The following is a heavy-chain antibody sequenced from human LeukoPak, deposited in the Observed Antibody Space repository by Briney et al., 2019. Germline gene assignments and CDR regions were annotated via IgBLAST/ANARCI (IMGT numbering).Heavy chain of an antibody. V-gene: IGHV3-21*01. CDR1: GFTFSSYA. Sequence: GGSLRISCAASGFTFSSYAMSWVRQAPGKGLEWVSSISSSSSYIYYADSVKGRFTISRDNAKNSLYLQMNSLRAEDTAVYYCARGDSSGWLHAFDIWGQGTMVTVSS. CDR2: ISSSSSYI. D-gene: IGHD6-19*01. J-gene: IGHJ3*02. CDR3: ARGDSSGWLHAFDI.